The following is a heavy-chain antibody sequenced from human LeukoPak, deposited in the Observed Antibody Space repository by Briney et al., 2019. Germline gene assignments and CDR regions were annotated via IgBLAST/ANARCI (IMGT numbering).Heavy chain of an antibody. D-gene: IGHD2-15*01. CDR3: ARDSICSGGSCYSDY. V-gene: IGHV3-23*01. CDR1: GFTFSNSA. CDR2: ISTGGGST. Sequence: GGSLRLSCAASGFTFSNSAMAWVRQAPGKGLEWVSSISTGGGSTYSADSVKGRFTISRDNSKNTLYLQMNSLRAEDTAVYYCARDSICSGGSCYSDYWGQGTLVTVSS. J-gene: IGHJ4*02.